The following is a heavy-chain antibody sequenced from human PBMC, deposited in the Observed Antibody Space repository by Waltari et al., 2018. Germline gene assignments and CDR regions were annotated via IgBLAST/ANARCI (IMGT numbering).Heavy chain of an antibody. D-gene: IGHD5-18*01. CDR1: GGSISSSSYY. CDR3: ARQWGGGYSYGHRYYFDY. CDR2: VYYSGRA. J-gene: IGHJ4*02. V-gene: IGHV4-39*01. Sequence: QLQLQESGPGLVKPSETLSLTCTVSGGSISSSSYYWGWIRQPPGQGLEWIGNVYYSGRAYYNPSLKSRVTISVDTSKNQFSLKVRSVTAADTAVYYCARQWGGGYSYGHRYYFDYWGQGTLVTVSS.